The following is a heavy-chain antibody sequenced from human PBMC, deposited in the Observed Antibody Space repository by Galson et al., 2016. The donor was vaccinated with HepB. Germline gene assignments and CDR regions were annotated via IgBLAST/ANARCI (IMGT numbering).Heavy chain of an antibody. CDR2: ISTYNGNT. V-gene: IGHV1-18*01. Sequence: SVKVSCKASGYTFTDFGLSWVRQAPGQGLEWMGWISTYNGNTHYAQKVQGRVTMTTDTYTSTAYMELRSLTSDDTAVYYCAKDGGYCSGGTCFYYAMDVWGPGTTVTVSS. D-gene: IGHD2-15*01. J-gene: IGHJ6*02. CDR3: AKDGGYCSGGTCFYYAMDV. CDR1: GYTFTDFG.